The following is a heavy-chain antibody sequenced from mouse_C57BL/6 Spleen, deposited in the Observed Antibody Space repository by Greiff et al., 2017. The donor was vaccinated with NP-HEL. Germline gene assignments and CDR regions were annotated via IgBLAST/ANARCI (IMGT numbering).Heavy chain of an antibody. CDR3: ARLGLRQGSYFDY. V-gene: IGHV1-59*01. J-gene: IGHJ2*01. CDR1: GYTFTSYW. D-gene: IGHD2-4*01. Sequence: QVQLQQPGAELVRPGTSVKLSCKASGYTFTSYWMHWVKQRPGQGLEWIGVIDPSDSYTNYNQKFKGKATLTVDTSSSTAYMQLSSLTSEDSAVYYCARLGLRQGSYFDYWGQGTTLTVSS. CDR2: IDPSDSYT.